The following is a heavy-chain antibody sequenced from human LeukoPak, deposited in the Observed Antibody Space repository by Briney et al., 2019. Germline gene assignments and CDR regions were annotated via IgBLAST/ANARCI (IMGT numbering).Heavy chain of an antibody. V-gene: IGHV3-48*04. D-gene: IGHD6-13*01. CDR3: ARQGIAAAGTDDAFDI. CDR1: GFTFSSYS. J-gene: IGHJ3*02. Sequence: GGSLRLSCAASGFTFSSYSMNWVRQAPGKGLEWVSYISSSSSTIYYADSVKGRFTISRDNAKNSLYLQMNSLRAEDTAVYYCARQGIAAAGTDDAFDIWGQGTMVTVSS. CDR2: ISSSSSTI.